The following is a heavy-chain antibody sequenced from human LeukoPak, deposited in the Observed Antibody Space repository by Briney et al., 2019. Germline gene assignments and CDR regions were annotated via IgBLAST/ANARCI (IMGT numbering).Heavy chain of an antibody. CDR1: GFTFSSYW. CDR3: ARDCWSSGYSMGAFDI. V-gene: IGHV3-7*01. CDR2: IKQDGSEK. J-gene: IGHJ3*02. Sequence: GGSLRLSCAASGFTFSSYWMSWVRQAPGKGPEWVANIKQDGSEKYYVDSVKGRFTISRDNAKNSLYLQMNSLRAEDTAVYYCARDCWSSGYSMGAFDIWGQGTMVTVSS. D-gene: IGHD6-19*01.